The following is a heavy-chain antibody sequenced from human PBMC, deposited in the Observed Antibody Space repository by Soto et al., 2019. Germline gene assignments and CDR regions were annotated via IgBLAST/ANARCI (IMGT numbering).Heavy chain of an antibody. D-gene: IGHD3-3*01. CDR2: ISGSGGST. CDR1: GFTFSSSA. J-gene: IGHJ4*02. CDR3: AKAHGIAGTMIGVVIAYFDY. V-gene: IGHV3-23*01. Sequence: GGSLRLSCAASGFTFSSSAMSWVRQAPGKGLEWVSAISGSGGSTYYADSVKGRFTISRDNSKNTLYLQMNSLRAEDTDVYNCAKAHGIAGTMIGVVIAYFDYWGQGTLVTVSS.